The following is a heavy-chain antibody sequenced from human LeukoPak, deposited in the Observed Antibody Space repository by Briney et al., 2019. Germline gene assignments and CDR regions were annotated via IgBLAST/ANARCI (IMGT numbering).Heavy chain of an antibody. CDR3: ARDLDIVGATEPPFRYYYYGMDV. V-gene: IGHV3-33*01. CDR2: IWYDGSNK. J-gene: IGHJ6*02. Sequence: PGGSLRLSCAASGFTFSSYGMHWVRQAPGKGLEWVAVIWYDGSNKYYADSVKGRFTISRDNSKNTLYLQMNGLRAEDTAVYYCARDLDIVGATEPPFRYYYYGMDVWGQGTTVTVSS. CDR1: GFTFSSYG. D-gene: IGHD1-26*01.